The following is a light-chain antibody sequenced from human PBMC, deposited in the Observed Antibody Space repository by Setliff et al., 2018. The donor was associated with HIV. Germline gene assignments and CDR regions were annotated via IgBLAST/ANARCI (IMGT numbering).Light chain of an antibody. Sequence: QSVLTQPASVSGSPGQSITISCTGTNSDVGAYNYVSWYRQHPGKAPKLVIYEVSNRPSGVSNRFSGSKSGNTASLTISGLQAEDEADYYCSAYSTLFIYIFGTGTKVTVL. V-gene: IGLV2-14*01. CDR2: EVS. CDR1: NSDVGAYNY. CDR3: SAYSTLFIYI. J-gene: IGLJ1*01.